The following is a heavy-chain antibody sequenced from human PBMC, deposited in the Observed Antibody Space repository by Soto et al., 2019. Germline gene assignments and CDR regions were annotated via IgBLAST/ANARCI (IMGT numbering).Heavy chain of an antibody. J-gene: IGHJ3*01. CDR3: ARKGGASLELSHRAFDF. D-gene: IGHD3-3*01. V-gene: IGHV1-18*01. CDR2: ISGYNGHT. Sequence: QVQLVQSGTEVKKPGASVKVSCKASGYTFTSYGINWVRQAPGQGLEWMGWISGYNGHTVYAQNLQDRVTITTDTSTSTAYMELRNLRSDDTAVYFCARKGGASLELSHRAFDFWGQGTMVTVSS. CDR1: GYTFTSYG.